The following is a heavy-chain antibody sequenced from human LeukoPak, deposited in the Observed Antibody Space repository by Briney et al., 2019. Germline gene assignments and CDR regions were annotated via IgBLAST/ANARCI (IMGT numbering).Heavy chain of an antibody. V-gene: IGHV3-66*01. D-gene: IGHD3-22*01. CDR2: IYSGGST. Sequence: PGGSLRLSCAASGFTVSSNYMSWVRQAPGKGLEWVSVIYSGGSTYYADSVKGRSTISRDNSKNTLYLQMNSLRAEDTAVYYCARDPQVRPSATRYDSSGYYSYWGQGTLVTVSS. J-gene: IGHJ4*02. CDR3: ARDPQVRPSATRYDSSGYYSY. CDR1: GFTVSSNY.